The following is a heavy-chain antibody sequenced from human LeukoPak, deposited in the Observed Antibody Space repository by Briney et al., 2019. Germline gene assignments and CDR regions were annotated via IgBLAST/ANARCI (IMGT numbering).Heavy chain of an antibody. CDR2: IRYDGSKT. J-gene: IGHJ4*02. Sequence: GGSLRLSCAASGFTFSSYAMHWVRQAPGKGLEWVAFIRYDGSKTFYGGSVKGRFTISRDNPKSTLNLQMNSVSNEDTAVYYCTTEPGDYSSVSGFDYWGQGTLVTVSS. CDR3: TTEPGDYSSVSGFDY. D-gene: IGHD6-19*01. CDR1: GFTFSSYA. V-gene: IGHV3-30*02.